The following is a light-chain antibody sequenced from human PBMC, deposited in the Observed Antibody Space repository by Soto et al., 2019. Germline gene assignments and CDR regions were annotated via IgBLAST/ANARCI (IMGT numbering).Light chain of an antibody. CDR2: GAS. CDR1: QSISSW. J-gene: IGKJ1*01. CDR3: QHYGGSQGT. V-gene: IGKV3-20*01. Sequence: TQSPATLSASVGDGFTITCRASQSISSWLAWYQQKPGQAPRLLIYGASNRATGIPDRFSGSGSGTDFTLTFSRLDPEDFAVYYCQHYGGSQGTFGQGTKVDIK.